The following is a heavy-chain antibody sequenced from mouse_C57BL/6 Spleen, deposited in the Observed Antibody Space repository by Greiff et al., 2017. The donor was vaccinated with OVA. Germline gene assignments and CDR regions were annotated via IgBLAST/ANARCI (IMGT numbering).Heavy chain of an antibody. V-gene: IGHV1-18*01. D-gene: IGHD1-1*01. CDR1: GYTFTDYN. Sequence: EVQLQQSGPELVKPGASVKIPCKASGYTFTDYNMDWVKQSHGKSLEWIGDINPNNGGTIYNQKFKGKATLTVDKSSSTAYMELRSLTSEDTAVYYCARSGGSFYYGSSSYYFDYWGQGTTLTVSS. CDR2: INPNNGGT. CDR3: ARSGGSFYYGSSSYYFDY. J-gene: IGHJ2*01.